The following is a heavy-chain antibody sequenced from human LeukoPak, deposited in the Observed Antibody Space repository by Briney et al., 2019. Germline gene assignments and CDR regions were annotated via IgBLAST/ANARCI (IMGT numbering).Heavy chain of an antibody. V-gene: IGHV4-4*07. CDR1: GASISTYY. J-gene: IGHJ3*02. Sequence: TSETLSLTCTVSGASISTYYWSWIRQPAGKGLEWIGRFYTSGTTNYNPSLKSRVTMSVDTSKNQFSLKLSSVTAADTAVYYCARETNSIFGVVISPNDAFDIWGQGTMVTVSS. CDR3: ARETNSIFGVVISPNDAFDI. D-gene: IGHD3-3*01. CDR2: FYTSGTT.